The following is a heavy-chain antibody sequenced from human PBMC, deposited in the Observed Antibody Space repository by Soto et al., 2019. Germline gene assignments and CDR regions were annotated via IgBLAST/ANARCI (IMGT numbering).Heavy chain of an antibody. V-gene: IGHV1-3*01. CDR3: AAGFGGVIVIPTFDY. Sequence: ASVKVSCKASGYTFTSYAMHWVRQAPGQRLEWMGWINAGNGNTKYSQKFQGRVTITRDTSASTAYMELSSLRSEDTAVYYCAAGFGGVIVIPTFDYWGQGTLVTVSS. J-gene: IGHJ4*02. CDR1: GYTFTSYA. CDR2: INAGNGNT. D-gene: IGHD3-16*02.